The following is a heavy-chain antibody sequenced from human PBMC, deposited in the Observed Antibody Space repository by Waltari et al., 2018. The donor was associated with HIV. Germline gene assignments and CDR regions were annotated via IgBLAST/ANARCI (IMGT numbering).Heavy chain of an antibody. D-gene: IGHD6-6*01. CDR1: GRSFRGDY. CDR2: INRSGST. Sequence: QVQLQQWGAGRLKPSETLSLTGAVYGRSFRGDYWRCIRHSHGQGLEWIGEINRSGSTNYNPSLQSRVSISVDTYKNQFSLKLNSVTAADTAVYYCAREDVAARPDYYQFGMDVWGQGTTVTVSS. J-gene: IGHJ6*02. V-gene: IGHV4-34*01. CDR3: AREDVAARPDYYQFGMDV.